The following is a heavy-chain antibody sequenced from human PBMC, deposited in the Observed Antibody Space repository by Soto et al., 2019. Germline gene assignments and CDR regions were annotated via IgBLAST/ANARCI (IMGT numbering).Heavy chain of an antibody. V-gene: IGHV3-7*01. J-gene: IGHJ4*02. Sequence: PGGSLRLSCAAVSGFSFEDYVMHWIRQAPGKGLEWVANIKPDGNEKNYADSVEGRFTISRDNVENSLYLQMNNLRAEDTAVYYCARFRDYFGCWGQGTLVTVSS. CDR1: GFSFEDYV. D-gene: IGHD2-21*01. CDR3: ARFRDYFGC. CDR2: IKPDGNEK.